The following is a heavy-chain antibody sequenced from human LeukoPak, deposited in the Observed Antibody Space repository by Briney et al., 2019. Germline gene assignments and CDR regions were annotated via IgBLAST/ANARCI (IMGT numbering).Heavy chain of an antibody. J-gene: IGHJ3*02. CDR1: GFTFSSYW. CDR2: IKQDGSEK. CDR3: APLGEWELEDYAFDI. V-gene: IGHV3-7*01. Sequence: GGSLRLSCAASGFTFSSYWMSWVRQAPGKGLEWVANIKQDGSEKYNVDSVKGRFTISRDNAKNSLYLQMNSLRAEDTAVYYCAPLGEWELEDYAFDIWGQGTMVTVSS. D-gene: IGHD1-26*01.